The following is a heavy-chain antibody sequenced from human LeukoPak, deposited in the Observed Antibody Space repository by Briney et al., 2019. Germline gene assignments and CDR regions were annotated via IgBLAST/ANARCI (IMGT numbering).Heavy chain of an antibody. CDR1: GGSISCYY. D-gene: IGHD3-22*01. CDR2: FYYSGNT. CDR3: ARQPYSYDSSGHEIHWFDP. V-gene: IGHV4-59*08. Sequence: SETLSLTCAVSGGSISCYYWSWIRQPPGKGLEWIGYFYYSGNTNFNPSLKSQVTISADTSKNQFSLKLTPVTAADTAVYYCARQPYSYDSSGHEIHWFDPWGQGTLVTVSS. J-gene: IGHJ5*02.